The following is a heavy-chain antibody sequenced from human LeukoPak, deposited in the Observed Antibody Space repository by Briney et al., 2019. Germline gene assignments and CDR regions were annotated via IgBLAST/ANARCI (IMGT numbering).Heavy chain of an antibody. J-gene: IGHJ4*02. CDR1: GFTFGDYA. CDR3: ARTYYYESSGWKPDY. D-gene: IGHD3-22*01. V-gene: IGHV3-49*03. CDR2: FRTKAGGGTT. Sequence: GGSLRHSCAASGFTFGDYAVTWFRQAPGKGLEGTAFFRTKAGGGTTEYAASVKGRFTISRDDSETIAYLQMNSLKTEDTAMYYCARTYYYESSGWKPDYWGQGTLVTVSS.